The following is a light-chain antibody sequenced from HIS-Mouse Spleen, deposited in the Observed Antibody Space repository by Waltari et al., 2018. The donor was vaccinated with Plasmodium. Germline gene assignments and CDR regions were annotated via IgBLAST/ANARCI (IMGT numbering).Light chain of an antibody. CDR1: QSISSY. CDR2: AAS. V-gene: IGKV1-39*01. CDR3: QQNYNTWT. Sequence: IQMTQSPSSLSASVGDRVTITCRSSQSISSYLNWYQQKQGKAPKLMIYAASSLQSGVPSMFSGSASGTDFTITISRLQPEDFASYYCQQNYNTWTFGQGTKVEIK. J-gene: IGKJ1*01.